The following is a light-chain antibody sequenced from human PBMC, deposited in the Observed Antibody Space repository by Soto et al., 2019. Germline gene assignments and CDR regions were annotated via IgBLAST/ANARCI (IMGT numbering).Light chain of an antibody. V-gene: IGKV3-20*01. CDR1: QSVDSSY. CDR2: VTS. J-gene: IGKJ2*01. Sequence: ENVLTQSPGTLSLSPGERATLACRASQSVDSSYLAWYQQKHGQAPRLLIYVTSSRTTGIPDRFSGSGSGTDFTLTINRLEPEDIAVYYCQHYGSSIYTFGQGTKREIK. CDR3: QHYGSSIYT.